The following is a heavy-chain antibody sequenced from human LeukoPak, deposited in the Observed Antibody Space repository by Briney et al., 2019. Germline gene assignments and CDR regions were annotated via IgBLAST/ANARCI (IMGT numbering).Heavy chain of an antibody. V-gene: IGHV3-21*01. J-gene: IGHJ5*02. D-gene: IGHD3-10*01. CDR3: AGAFGGYGSGSYWGCWFDP. CDR2: INRSSSYI. Sequence: GGSLRLSCAASGFTLNSYSMNWVRQAPGKGLEGVSSINRSSSYIYYEDSVKGRFSISRDNAKNSLYLQMNSLRAEDTAVYYCAGAFGGYGSGSYWGCWFDPWGQGTLVTVSS. CDR1: GFTLNSYS.